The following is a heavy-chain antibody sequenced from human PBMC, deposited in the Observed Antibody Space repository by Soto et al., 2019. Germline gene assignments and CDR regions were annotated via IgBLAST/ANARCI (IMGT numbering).Heavy chain of an antibody. J-gene: IGHJ4*02. V-gene: IGHV3-33*01. CDR3: ARDSRGSSSYFDY. CDR2: IWYDGSNK. D-gene: IGHD1-26*01. Sequence: QVQLVESGGGVVQPGRSLRLSCAASVFTFSSYGMHWVRQAPGKGLEWVAVIWYDGSNKYYADSVKGRFTISRDNSKNTLYLQMNSLRAEDAAVYYCARDSRGSSSYFDYWGQGTLVTVSS. CDR1: VFTFSSYG.